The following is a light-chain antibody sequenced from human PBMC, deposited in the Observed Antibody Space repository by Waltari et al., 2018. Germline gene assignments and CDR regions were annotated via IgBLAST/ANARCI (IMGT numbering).Light chain of an antibody. V-gene: IGKV3-15*01. J-gene: IGKJ1*01. CDR2: GAS. CDR3: LQYGDWPPWT. CDR1: QYIVSN. Sequence: ETVMTQSPATLSMSPGETATLSCRASQYIVSNLAWYQQRPGQAPRLLIYGASSRATGGPARFSGSWSGTHFTLTISSLQSEDFAVYFCLQYGDWPPWTFGQGTKVEFK.